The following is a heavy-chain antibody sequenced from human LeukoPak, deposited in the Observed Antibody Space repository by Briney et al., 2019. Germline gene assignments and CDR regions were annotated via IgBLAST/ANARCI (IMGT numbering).Heavy chain of an antibody. CDR3: ARVGVRITMVRRRWFDT. D-gene: IGHD3-10*01. V-gene: IGHV3-23*01. Sequence: GGSLRLSCAASGFTFSSYAMSWVRQAPGMGLEWVSNIWSSGGITYYADSVKGRFTTSRDNSKKTLYLQMNSLRAEDTAVYYCARVGVRITMVRRRWFDTCGQGTLVTVSS. CDR1: GFTFSSYA. J-gene: IGHJ5*02. CDR2: IWSSGGIT.